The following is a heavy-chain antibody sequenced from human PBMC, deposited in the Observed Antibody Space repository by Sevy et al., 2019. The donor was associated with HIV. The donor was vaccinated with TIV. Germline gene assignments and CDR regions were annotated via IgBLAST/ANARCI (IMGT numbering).Heavy chain of an antibody. D-gene: IGHD1-26*01. CDR1: GGCMSSYY. J-gene: IGHJ5*02. Sequence: SETLSLTCTVSGGCMSSYYWSWIRQPPGKGLEWIGYIYYSGSTNYNPSLKSRVTISVDTSKNQFSLKLSSVTAADTAVYYCAREVGATWFDPWGQGTLVTVSS. V-gene: IGHV4-59*01. CDR3: AREVGATWFDP. CDR2: IYYSGST.